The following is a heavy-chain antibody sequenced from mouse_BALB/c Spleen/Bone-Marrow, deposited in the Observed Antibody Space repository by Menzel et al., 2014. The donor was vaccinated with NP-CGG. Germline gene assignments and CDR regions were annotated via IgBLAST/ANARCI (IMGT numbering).Heavy chain of an antibody. Sequence: DLVKPGASVKLSRPASGYTFTHFWLNWIKQRPGQGLEWLGRIAPGNGTTYYNEMFKGKATLTVDTSSSTAYIQLSSLSSEDAAVYFCARYDYAMDYWGQGTSVTGS. V-gene: IGHV1S41*01. CDR3: ARYDYAMDY. D-gene: IGHD2-3*01. CDR1: GYTFTHFW. J-gene: IGHJ4*01. CDR2: IAPGNGTT.